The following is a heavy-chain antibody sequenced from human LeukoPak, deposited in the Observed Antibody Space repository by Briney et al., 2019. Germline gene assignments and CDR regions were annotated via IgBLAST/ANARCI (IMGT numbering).Heavy chain of an antibody. J-gene: IGHJ4*02. V-gene: IGHV3-30-3*01. CDR1: GFTFSSYA. Sequence: QTGGSLRLSCAASGFTFSSYAMHWVRQAPGKGLERVAVISYDGSNKYYADSVKGRFTISRDNSKNTLYLQMNSLRAEDTAVYYCARDSGSSCFDYWGRGTLVTVSS. CDR2: ISYDGSNK. D-gene: IGHD1-26*01. CDR3: ARDSGSSCFDY.